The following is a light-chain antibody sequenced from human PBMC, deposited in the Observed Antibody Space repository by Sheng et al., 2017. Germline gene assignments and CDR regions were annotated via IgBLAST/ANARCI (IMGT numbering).Light chain of an antibody. CDR2: AAS. Sequence: DVQMTQSPSSLSASIGDRVTIVCRASQSIPPFLAWYQQKPGKSPKLLLHAASKLETGVPSRFSGSGSGTDYTLTISGLQPEDFATYYCQQYYDHPPLTFGGGTKVEIK. J-gene: IGKJ4*02. V-gene: IGKV1-NL1*01. CDR3: QQYYDHPPLT. CDR1: QSIPPF.